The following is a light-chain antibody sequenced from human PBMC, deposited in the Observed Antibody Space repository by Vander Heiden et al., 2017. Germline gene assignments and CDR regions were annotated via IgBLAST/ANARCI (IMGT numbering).Light chain of an antibody. J-gene: IGLJ2*01. Sequence: QSALTQPASVSGSPGQSITISCTGTSSDVGGSDFVSWYQQHPGKAPKLMIYDVTVRPSGVSNRFAGSKSGNTASLTISGLQAEDEADYYCSSYTGSSSLLFGGGTKLTVL. CDR2: DVT. CDR3: SSYTGSSSLL. V-gene: IGLV2-14*03. CDR1: SSDVGGSDF.